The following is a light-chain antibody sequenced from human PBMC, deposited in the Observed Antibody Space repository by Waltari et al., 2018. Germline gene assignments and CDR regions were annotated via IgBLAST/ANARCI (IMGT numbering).Light chain of an antibody. V-gene: IGLV4-69*01. J-gene: IGLJ3*02. CDR2: VNSDGSH. Sequence: QLVLTQSPSASASLGASVKLNCTLSSGHSSNVIAWHQQQPEKGPRYLMTVNSDGSHSKGDKIPDRFSGSSSGAEHYLTISSLQSEDEADYYCQTGGHGTWVFGGGTKLTVL. CDR3: QTGGHGTWV. CDR1: SGHSSNV.